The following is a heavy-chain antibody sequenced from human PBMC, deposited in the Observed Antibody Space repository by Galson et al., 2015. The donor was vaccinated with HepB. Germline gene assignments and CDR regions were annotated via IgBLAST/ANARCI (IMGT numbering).Heavy chain of an antibody. D-gene: IGHD3-10*01. CDR1: GGSISSSSYY. V-gene: IGHV4-39*07. Sequence: SETLSLTCTVSGGSISSSSYYWGWIRQPPGKGLEWIGSIYYSGSTYYNPSLKSRVTMSVDTSKNQFSLKLSSVTAADTAVYYCARGELLWFGETNWGQGTLVTVSS. CDR2: IYYSGST. J-gene: IGHJ4*02. CDR3: ARGELLWFGETN.